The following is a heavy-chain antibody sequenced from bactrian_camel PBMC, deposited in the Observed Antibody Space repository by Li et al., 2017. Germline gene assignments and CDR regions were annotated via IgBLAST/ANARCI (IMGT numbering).Heavy chain of an antibody. Sequence: HVQLVESGGGSVQAGGSLRLSCAASGFSFSTYCMGWFRQAPGKEREAVAAIDNDGTTQYADSVKGRFTISRDNAKSTVDLQMNNLKPEDTARYYCAKGAFGHADGTGHATRGQGTQVTVS. CDR2: IDNDGTT. V-gene: IGHV3S53*01. CDR1: GFSFSTYC. J-gene: IGHJ4*01. D-gene: IGHD5*01.